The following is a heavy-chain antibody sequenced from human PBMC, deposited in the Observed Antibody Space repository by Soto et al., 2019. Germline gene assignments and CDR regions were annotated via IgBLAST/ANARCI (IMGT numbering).Heavy chain of an antibody. V-gene: IGHV3-23*01. CDR2: ISGSGGSK. CDR1: VFTFSSYA. J-gene: IGHJ4*02. D-gene: IGHD6-13*01. CDR3: AKEGYSSSWYDFDY. Sequence: GGSLRLSCAASVFTFSSYAMSWVRQAPGKGLEWVSAISGSGGSKYYADSVKGRFTISRDNSKNTLYLQMNSLRAEDTAVYYCAKEGYSSSWYDFDYWGQGTLVTVSS.